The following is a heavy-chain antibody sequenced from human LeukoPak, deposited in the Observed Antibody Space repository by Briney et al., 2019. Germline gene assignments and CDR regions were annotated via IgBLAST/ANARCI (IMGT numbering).Heavy chain of an antibody. CDR3: ARRRKVPAQRAGDAFDI. Sequence: SETLSLTCTASGDSISDYYWNWIRQPPGKGLEWIGYIYYSGSTNYSPSLKSRVTISVDTSKNQFSLKLSSVTAADTGIYYCARRRKVPAQRAGDAFDIWGQGTMVTVSS. J-gene: IGHJ3*02. V-gene: IGHV4-59*08. CDR1: GDSISDYY. CDR2: IYYSGST. D-gene: IGHD2-21*02.